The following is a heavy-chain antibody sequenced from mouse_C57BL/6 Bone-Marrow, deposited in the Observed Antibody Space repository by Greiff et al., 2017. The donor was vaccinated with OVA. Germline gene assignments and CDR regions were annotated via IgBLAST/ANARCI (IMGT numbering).Heavy chain of an antibody. Sequence: VQLQQPGAELVRPGTSVKLYCKASGYTFTNYWMHWVKQRPGQGLEWIGVIAPSDSYINYNQKFKGRATLTVDTSSSTAYMHLSSLTSEDSAVYYCANYGSRLYLHYWGQGTSLTVSS. D-gene: IGHD1-1*01. J-gene: IGHJ2*02. V-gene: IGHV1-59*01. CDR2: IAPSDSYI. CDR3: ANYGSRLYLHY. CDR1: GYTFTNYW.